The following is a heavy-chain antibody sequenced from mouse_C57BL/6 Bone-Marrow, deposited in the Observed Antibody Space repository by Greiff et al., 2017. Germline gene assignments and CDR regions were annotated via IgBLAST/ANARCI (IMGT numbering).Heavy chain of an antibody. Sequence: EVQLQQSGAELVKPGASVKLSCTASGFNIKAYYMHWVKQRTEQGLEWIGRIDPEDGDTTYAAKFQGEATITADTSSNTAYLQLSSLTAEDTAVYYCTRAGRRCYFDYGGQGTTLTVSS. CDR1: GFNIKAYY. CDR3: TRAGRRCYFDY. J-gene: IGHJ2*01. D-gene: IGHD1-1*01. V-gene: IGHV14-2*01. CDR2: IDPEDGDT.